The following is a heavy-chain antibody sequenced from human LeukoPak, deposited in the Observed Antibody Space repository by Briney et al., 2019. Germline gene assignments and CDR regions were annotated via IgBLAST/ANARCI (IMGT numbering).Heavy chain of an antibody. D-gene: IGHD3-3*01. CDR2: ISAYNGNT. CDR1: GYTFTSCG. CDR3: AREYYDFWSGYRYYFDY. Sequence: ASVKVSCKASGYTFTSCGISWVRQAPGQGLEWMGWISAYNGNTNYAQKLQGRVTMTTDTSTSTAYMELRSLRSDDTAVYYCAREYYDFWSGYRYYFDYWGQGTLVTVSS. V-gene: IGHV1-18*01. J-gene: IGHJ4*02.